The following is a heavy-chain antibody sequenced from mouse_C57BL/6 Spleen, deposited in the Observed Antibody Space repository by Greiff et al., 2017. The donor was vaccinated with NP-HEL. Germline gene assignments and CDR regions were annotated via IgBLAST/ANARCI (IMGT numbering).Heavy chain of an antibody. CDR2: ISSGSSTI. CDR3: AREDYDVYAMDY. J-gene: IGHJ4*01. V-gene: IGHV5-17*01. Sequence: EVMLVESGGGLVKPGGSLKLSCAASGFTFSDYGMHWVRQAPEKGLEWVAYISSGSSTIYYADTVKGRFTISRDNAKNTLLLQMTSLRSEDTAMYYCAREDYDVYAMDYWGQGTSVTVSS. D-gene: IGHD2-4*01. CDR1: GFTFSDYG.